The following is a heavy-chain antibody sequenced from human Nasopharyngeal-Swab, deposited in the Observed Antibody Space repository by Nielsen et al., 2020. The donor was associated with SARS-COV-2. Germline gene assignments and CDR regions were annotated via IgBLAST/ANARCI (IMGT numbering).Heavy chain of an antibody. CDR3: ARDGGGGDCSSTSCYVGYYYYYMDV. J-gene: IGHJ6*03. CDR2: ISAYNGNT. V-gene: IGHV1-18*04. D-gene: IGHD2-2*01. CDR1: GYTFTGYY. Sequence: ASVKVSCKASGYTFTGYYMHWVRQAPGQGLEWMGWISAYNGNTNYAQKLQGRVTMTTDTSTSTAYMELRSLRSDDTAVYYCARDGGGGDCSSTSCYVGYYYYYMDVWGKGTTVTVSS.